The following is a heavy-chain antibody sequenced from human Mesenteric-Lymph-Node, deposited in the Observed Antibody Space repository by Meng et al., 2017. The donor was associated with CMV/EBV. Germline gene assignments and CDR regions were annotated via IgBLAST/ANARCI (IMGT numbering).Heavy chain of an antibody. Sequence: LHWPASGFNFSDYYMNWLRQTQGKGVEWVKYISRRGKTKHYADDVRGQFTIHREKAKNPLYLQRDSRRDEDTAVYFRARDRGGFDPWGQGTLVTVSS. J-gene: IGHJ5*02. CDR2: ISRRGKTK. V-gene: IGHV3-11*01. CDR1: GFNFSDYY. CDR3: ARDRGGFDP. D-gene: IGHD3-16*01.